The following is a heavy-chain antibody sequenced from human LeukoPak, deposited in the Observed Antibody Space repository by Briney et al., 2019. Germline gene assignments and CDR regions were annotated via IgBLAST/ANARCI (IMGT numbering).Heavy chain of an antibody. CDR2: MNPNSGNT. CDR3: ARGLIAARLLDY. Sequence: ASVKVSCKASGYTFTSYDINWVRQATGQGLGWMGWMNPNSGNTGYAQKFQGRVTITRNTSISTAYMELSSLRSEDTAVYYCARGLIAARLLDYWGQGTLVTVSS. D-gene: IGHD6-6*01. CDR1: GYTFTSYD. J-gene: IGHJ4*02. V-gene: IGHV1-8*03.